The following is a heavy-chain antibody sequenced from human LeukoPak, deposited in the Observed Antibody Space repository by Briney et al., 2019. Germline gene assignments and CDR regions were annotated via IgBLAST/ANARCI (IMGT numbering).Heavy chain of an antibody. CDR1: GFTFSSYS. V-gene: IGHV3-21*01. D-gene: IGHD2-2*02. J-gene: IGHJ4*02. Sequence: PGVSLRLSCAASGFTFSSYSMNWVRQAPGKGLEWVSSISSSSSYIYYADSVKGRFTISRDNAKNSLYLQMNSLRAEDTAVYYCAREDHVPAAIRSYYFDYWGQGTLVTVSS. CDR3: AREDHVPAAIRSYYFDY. CDR2: ISSSSSYI.